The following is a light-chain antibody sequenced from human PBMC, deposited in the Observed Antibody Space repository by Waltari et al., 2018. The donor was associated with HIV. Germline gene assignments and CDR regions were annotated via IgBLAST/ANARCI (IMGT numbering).Light chain of an antibody. CDR2: EVN. J-gene: IGLJ3*02. CDR3: CSYAGSSTLV. V-gene: IGLV2-23*02. CDR1: SSDVGSYYL. Sequence: QSALTQPASVSGSPGQSITISCTGTSSDVGSYYLVSWYPQHPGQAPKLMIYEVNKRPSGVSNRFSGSKSGNTASLTISGLQAEDEADFYCCSYAGSSTLVFGGGTKLTVL.